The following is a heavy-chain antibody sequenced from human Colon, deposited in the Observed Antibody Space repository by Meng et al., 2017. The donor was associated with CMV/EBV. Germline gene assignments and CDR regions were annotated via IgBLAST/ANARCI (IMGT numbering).Heavy chain of an antibody. CDR3: ERRVGSGKYYFDY. CDR1: GGCLTGTD. D-gene: IGHD3-10*01. J-gene: IGHJ4*02. Sequence: TCASYGGCLTGTDCSMIRQCQGKGMEWIGEIHYSQNINYNPSLKSRVTISADMSKNQSSLKLRSVTAADGAVYYCERRVGSGKYYFDYWSQGSLVTVSS. CDR2: IHYSQNI. V-gene: IGHV4-34*01.